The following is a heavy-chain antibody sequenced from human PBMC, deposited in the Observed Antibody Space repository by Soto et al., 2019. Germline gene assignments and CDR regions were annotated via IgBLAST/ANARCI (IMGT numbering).Heavy chain of an antibody. CDR3: AKDPQENRIVVVTATHFDY. CDR2: ISYDGSNK. Sequence: VQLVESGGGVVQPGRSLRLSCAASGFTFSSYGMHWVRQAPGKGLEWVAVISYDGSNKYYADSVKGRFTISRDNSKNTLYLQMNSLRAEDTAVYYCAKDPQENRIVVVTATHFDYWGQGTLVTVSS. J-gene: IGHJ4*02. D-gene: IGHD2-21*02. V-gene: IGHV3-30*18. CDR1: GFTFSSYG.